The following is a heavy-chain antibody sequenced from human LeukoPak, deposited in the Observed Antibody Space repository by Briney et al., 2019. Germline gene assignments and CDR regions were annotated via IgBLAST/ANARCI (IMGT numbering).Heavy chain of an antibody. CDR2: INSDGSST. D-gene: IGHD3-22*01. Sequence: PGGSLRLSCAASGFTFSSYWMHWVRQAPGKGLVWVSRINSDGSSTSYADSVKGRFTISRDNAKNTLSLQMNSLRAEDTAVYYCARVLYYYDSSGYYYFPFDYWGQGTLVTVSS. CDR1: GFTFSSYW. J-gene: IGHJ4*02. CDR3: ARVLYYYDSSGYYYFPFDY. V-gene: IGHV3-74*01.